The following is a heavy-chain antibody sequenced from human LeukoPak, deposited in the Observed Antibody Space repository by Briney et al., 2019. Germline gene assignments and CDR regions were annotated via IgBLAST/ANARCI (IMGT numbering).Heavy chain of an antibody. V-gene: IGHV3-48*01. CDR1: GFTFSSYS. J-gene: IGHJ4*02. CDR3: ARALETVYYFDY. Sequence: GGSLRLSCAASGFTFSSYSMNWVRQAPGKGLEWISYISSSSSSIYYADSVKGRVTISRDNAKNSLYLQMNSLRAEDTAVYYCARALETVYYFDYWGLGTLVTVSS. D-gene: IGHD5/OR15-5a*01. CDR2: ISSSSSSI.